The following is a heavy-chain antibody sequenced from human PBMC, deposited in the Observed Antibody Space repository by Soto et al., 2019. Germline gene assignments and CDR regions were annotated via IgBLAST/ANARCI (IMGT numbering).Heavy chain of an antibody. CDR2: INPSGGST. CDR1: GYTFTSYY. D-gene: IGHD3-22*01. J-gene: IGHJ4*02. Sequence: ASVKVSCKASGYTFTSYYMHWVRQAPGQGLEWMGIINPSGGSTSYAQKFQGRVTLTRDTSTSTVYMELSSLRSEDTAVYYCARDKYYYDSSGYSDFDYWGQGTLVTVSS. V-gene: IGHV1-46*01. CDR3: ARDKYYYDSSGYSDFDY.